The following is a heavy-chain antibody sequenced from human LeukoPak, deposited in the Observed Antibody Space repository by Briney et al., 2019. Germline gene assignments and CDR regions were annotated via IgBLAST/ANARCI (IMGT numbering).Heavy chain of an antibody. V-gene: IGHV4-30-4*08. Sequence: TSQTLSLTCTVSGGSISSGDYYWSWIRQPPGKGLEWTGYIYYSGSTYYNPSLKSRVTISVDTSKNQFSLKLSSVTAADTAVYYCAREYSEMATTGGEGFDYWGQGTLVTVSS. CDR2: IYYSGST. CDR1: GGSISSGDYY. CDR3: AREYSEMATTGGEGFDY. J-gene: IGHJ4*02. D-gene: IGHD5-24*01.